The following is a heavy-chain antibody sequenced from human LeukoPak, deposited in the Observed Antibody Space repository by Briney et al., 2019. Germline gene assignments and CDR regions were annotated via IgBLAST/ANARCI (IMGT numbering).Heavy chain of an antibody. CDR3: ARQPGDYNY. V-gene: IGHV1-2*02. D-gene: IGHD3-10*01. Sequence: ASVKVSCKASGYTFAGYYIHWVRQAPGQGLEWMGWINPNSGGTNCTQKFQGRVTMTRDTSISTAYMELSRLKSDDTAVYYCARQPGDYNYWGQGTLVTVSS. CDR1: GYTFAGYY. CDR2: INPNSGGT. J-gene: IGHJ4*02.